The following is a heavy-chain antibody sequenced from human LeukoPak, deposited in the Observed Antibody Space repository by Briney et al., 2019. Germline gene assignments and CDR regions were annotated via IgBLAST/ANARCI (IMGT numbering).Heavy chain of an antibody. CDR3: AKSNEAHDYKGRYYYYGMTS. CDR2: ISGSGGST. CDR1: GFTFSSYA. Sequence: GGSLRLSCAASGFTFSSYAMSWVRQAPGKGLEWVSAISGSGGSTYYADSVKGRFTISRDNSKNTLYLQMNSLRAEDTAVYYCAKSNEAHDYKGRYYYYGMTSGAKGPRSPSP. J-gene: IGHJ6*02. V-gene: IGHV3-23*01. D-gene: IGHD4-11*01.